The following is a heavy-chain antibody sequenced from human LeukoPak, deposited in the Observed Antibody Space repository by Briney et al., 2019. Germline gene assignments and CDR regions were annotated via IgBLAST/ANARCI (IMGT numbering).Heavy chain of an antibody. CDR3: VRLQPNTGEWAFDI. V-gene: IGHV4-59*01. J-gene: IGHJ3*02. Sequence: GSLRLSCAGSGFTFSTYGMSWIRQPPGEGLEWIGYISNSGSTNYNPSLKSRVTISEDTSKNQLSLKLSYVTAADTAVYHCVRLQPNTGEWAFDIWGQGTLVSVSS. CDR1: GFTFSTYG. CDR2: ISNSGST. D-gene: IGHD1-1*01.